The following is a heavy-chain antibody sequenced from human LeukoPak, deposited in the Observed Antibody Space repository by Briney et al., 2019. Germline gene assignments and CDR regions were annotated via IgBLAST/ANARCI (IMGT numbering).Heavy chain of an antibody. J-gene: IGHJ4*02. CDR3: AKDQLRYYDTSGYYRL. Sequence: PGGPLRLSCAASGFTFSSYAMTWVRQAPGEGLEWVSGISATGDNTYYADSVKGRFTISRDNSKNTLYLQMNSLRAEDTAVYYCAKDQLRYYDTSGYYRLWGQGNLVTVSS. D-gene: IGHD3-22*01. CDR1: GFTFSSYA. V-gene: IGHV3-23*01. CDR2: ISATGDNT.